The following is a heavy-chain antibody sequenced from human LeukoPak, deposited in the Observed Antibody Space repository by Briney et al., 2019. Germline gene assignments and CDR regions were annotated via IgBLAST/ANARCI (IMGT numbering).Heavy chain of an antibody. J-gene: IGHJ3*02. Sequence: SETLSLTCAVYGGSFSGYYWSWIRQPPGKGLEWIGEINHSGSTNYNPCIKSRVTISVDTSKNQFSLKLSSVTAADTALYYCAGVGATIDAFDIWGQGTMVTVSS. CDR1: GGSFSGYY. CDR2: INHSGST. D-gene: IGHD1-26*01. CDR3: AGVGATIDAFDI. V-gene: IGHV4-34*01.